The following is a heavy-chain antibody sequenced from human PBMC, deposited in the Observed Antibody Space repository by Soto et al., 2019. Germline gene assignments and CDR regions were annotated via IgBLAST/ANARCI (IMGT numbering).Heavy chain of an antibody. CDR2: IYYSGST. D-gene: IGHD3-22*01. V-gene: IGHV4-31*03. J-gene: IGHJ5*02. CDR1: GGSISSGGYY. CDR3: ARELSDYDSSGYYSNWFDP. Sequence: SETLSLTCTVSGGSISSGGYYWSWIRQHPGKGLEWIGYIYYSGSTYYNPSLKSRVTISVDTSKNQFSLKLSSVTAADTAVYYCARELSDYDSSGYYSNWFDPWGQGTLVTVSS.